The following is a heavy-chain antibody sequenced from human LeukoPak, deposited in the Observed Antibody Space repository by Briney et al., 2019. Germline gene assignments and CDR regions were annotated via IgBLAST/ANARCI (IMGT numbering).Heavy chain of an antibody. CDR2: IFYSGST. CDR1: GVSISSGGYY. V-gene: IGHV4-31*03. CDR3: ARAGGVWLEFDY. Sequence: SETLSLTCTVSGVSISSGGYYWSWIRQHPGKGLEWIGYIFYSGSTYYNPSLKSRVTISVDTSKNQFSLKLSSVTAEDTAVYYCARAGGVWLEFDYWGQETLVTVSS. J-gene: IGHJ4*02. D-gene: IGHD2-8*02.